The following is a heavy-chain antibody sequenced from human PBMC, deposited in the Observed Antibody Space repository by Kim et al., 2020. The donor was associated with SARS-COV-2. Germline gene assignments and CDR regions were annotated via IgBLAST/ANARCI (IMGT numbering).Heavy chain of an antibody. J-gene: IGHJ6*02. CDR2: ISSSSSYI. Sequence: GGSLRLSCAASGFTFSSYSMNWVRQAPGKGLEWVSSISSSSSYIYYADSVKGRFTISRDNAKNSLYLQMNSLRAEDTAVYYCARAIWRWLQPIYYYYGMDVWGQGTTVTVSS. D-gene: IGHD3-3*01. CDR1: GFTFSSYS. V-gene: IGHV3-21*01. CDR3: ARAIWRWLQPIYYYYGMDV.